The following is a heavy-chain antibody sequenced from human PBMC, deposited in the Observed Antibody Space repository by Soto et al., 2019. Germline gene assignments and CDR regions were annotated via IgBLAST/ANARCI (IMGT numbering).Heavy chain of an antibody. CDR2: ISTSGATR. CDR3: ARFFGSGFDY. D-gene: IGHD6-19*01. V-gene: IGHV3-48*02. Sequence: EVQLVESGGGLVQPGGSLRLSCVASGFTFSTDSMNWVRQAPGKGLEWVAHISTSGATRCYADSVKGRFTISRDNAKTSLCLQMDSLRNEDTAVYYCARFFGSGFDYWGQGTLVTVSS. J-gene: IGHJ4*02. CDR1: GFTFSTDS.